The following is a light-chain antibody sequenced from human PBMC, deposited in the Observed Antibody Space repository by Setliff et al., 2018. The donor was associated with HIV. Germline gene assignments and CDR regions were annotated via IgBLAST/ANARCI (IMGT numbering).Light chain of an antibody. Sequence: QSVLTQPPSVSGAPGQRVTISCTGSSSNIGAGYDVHWYQQLPGTAPKLLIYGNNNRPSGVPDRFSGSKSGTSASLAITGLKAEDEADYYCQSYDSSLSGSNVFGTGTKGTVL. CDR2: GNN. CDR1: SSNIGAGYD. CDR3: QSYDSSLSGSNV. V-gene: IGLV1-40*01. J-gene: IGLJ1*01.